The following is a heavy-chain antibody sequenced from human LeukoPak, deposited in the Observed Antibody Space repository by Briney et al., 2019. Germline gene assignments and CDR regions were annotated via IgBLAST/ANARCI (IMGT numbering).Heavy chain of an antibody. CDR3: ARRRGAYSSSWYFFDY. CDR2: ISAYNGNT. CDR1: GYTFTSYG. V-gene: IGHV1-18*01. J-gene: IGHJ4*02. D-gene: IGHD6-13*01. Sequence: ASVKVSCKASGYTFTSYGISWVRQAPGQGLEWMGWISAYNGNTNYAQKLQGRVTMTTDTSTSTAYMELRSLRSDDTAVYYCARRRGAYSSSWYFFDYWGQGTLVTVSS.